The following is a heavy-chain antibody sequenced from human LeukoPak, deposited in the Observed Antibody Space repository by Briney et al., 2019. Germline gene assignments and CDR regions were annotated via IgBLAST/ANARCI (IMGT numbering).Heavy chain of an antibody. D-gene: IGHD2-2*01. CDR3: AKGVVPADPFDY. CDR1: GFTFSGYA. V-gene: IGHV3-23*01. J-gene: IGHJ4*02. Sequence: PGGSLRLSCAASGFTFSGYAMSWVRQAPGKGLEWVSAISGSGGTTYYADSVKGRFTISRDNSKNTLYLQMNSLRAEDTAVYYCAKGVVPADPFDYWGQGTLVTVSS. CDR2: ISGSGGTT.